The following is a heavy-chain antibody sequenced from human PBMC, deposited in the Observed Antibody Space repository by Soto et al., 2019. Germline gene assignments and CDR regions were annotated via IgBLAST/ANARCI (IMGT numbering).Heavy chain of an antibody. D-gene: IGHD6-13*01. CDR1: GGSISSDY. CDR3: ARVYGGSSSWFAVDYYGMDV. J-gene: IGHJ6*02. Sequence: PSETLSLTCTVSGGSISSDYWSWIRQPPGKGLEWIGYIYYSGSTNYNPSLKSRVTISVDTSKNQFSLKLSSVTAADTAVYYCARVYGGSSSWFAVDYYGMDVWGQGTTVT. CDR2: IYYSGST. V-gene: IGHV4-59*01.